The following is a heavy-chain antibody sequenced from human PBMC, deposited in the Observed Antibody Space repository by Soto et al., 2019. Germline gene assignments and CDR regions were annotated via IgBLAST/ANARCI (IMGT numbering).Heavy chain of an antibody. CDR3: AKDGGYCSGGSCLKRGYYYFYGMDV. CDR2: ISGSGGST. D-gene: IGHD2-15*01. CDR1: GFTFSSYA. Sequence: LRLSCAASGFTFSSYAMSWVRQAPGKGLEWVSAISGSGGSTYYADSVKGRFTISRDNSKNTLYLQMNSLRAEDTAVYYCAKDGGYCSGGSCLKRGYYYFYGMDVWGQGTTVTVSS. J-gene: IGHJ6*02. V-gene: IGHV3-23*01.